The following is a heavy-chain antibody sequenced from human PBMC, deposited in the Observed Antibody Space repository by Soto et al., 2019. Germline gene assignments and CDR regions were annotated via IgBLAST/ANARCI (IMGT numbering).Heavy chain of an antibody. Sequence: VQLVESGGGVVQPGRSLRLSCLASGFTFGDFGMHWVRQAPGKGLEWVAALSYDESNTYYADSVKGRFTISRDISKNTLYLQINSLRPEDTAVYFCAKSGQEWSRSPDDWGKGTLVTVSS. CDR2: LSYDESNT. V-gene: IGHV3-30*18. CDR3: AKSGQEWSRSPDD. D-gene: IGHD3-3*01. J-gene: IGHJ4*02. CDR1: GFTFGDFG.